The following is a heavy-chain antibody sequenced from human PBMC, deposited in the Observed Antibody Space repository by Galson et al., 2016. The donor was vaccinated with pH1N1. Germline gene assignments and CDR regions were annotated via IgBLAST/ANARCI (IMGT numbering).Heavy chain of an antibody. V-gene: IGHV3-48*03. J-gene: IGHJ4*02. D-gene: IGHD1-26*01. Sequence: LEWVSYISGSGTAIYYADSVKGRFTISRDNAKNSLYLQINSLRAEDTAVYYCARLWELPYFDSWGQGTLVTVTS. CDR3: ARLWELPYFDS. CDR2: ISGSGTAI.